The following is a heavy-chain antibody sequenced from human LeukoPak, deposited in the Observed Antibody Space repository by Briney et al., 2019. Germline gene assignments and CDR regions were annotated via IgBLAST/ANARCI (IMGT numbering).Heavy chain of an antibody. V-gene: IGHV1-8*01. CDR3: ARGFYYYDSSGYYDETFDI. CDR1: GYTFTSYD. D-gene: IGHD3-22*01. CDR2: MNPNSGNT. J-gene: IGHJ3*02. Sequence: GASVKVSCKASGYTFTSYDINWVRQATGQGLEGMGWMNPNSGNTGYAQKFQGRVTITRNTSISTAYMELSSLRSEDTAVYYCARGFYYYDSSGYYDETFDIWGQGTMVTVSS.